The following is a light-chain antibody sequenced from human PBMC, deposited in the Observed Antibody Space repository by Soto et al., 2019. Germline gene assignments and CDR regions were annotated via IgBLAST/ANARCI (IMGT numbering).Light chain of an antibody. CDR1: NSNIGRYS. CDR3: AAWDDNLNGPL. Sequence: SLSGTPGQRVTISCSGSNSNIGRYSVNWYQHFPGTAPKILIYSDDERPSGDPDRFSGSKSGTSASLAISGLQSEDEAEYYCAAWDDNLNGPLFGGGTKLTVL. CDR2: SDD. V-gene: IGLV1-44*01. J-gene: IGLJ3*02.